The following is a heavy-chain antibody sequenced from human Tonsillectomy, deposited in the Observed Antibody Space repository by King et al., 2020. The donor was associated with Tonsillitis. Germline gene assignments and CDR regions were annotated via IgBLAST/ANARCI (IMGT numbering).Heavy chain of an antibody. CDR3: AVRRDCSDSNCYNAFYI. Sequence: VQLVESGGGVVQPGTSLRLSCEVSAFTFRTYVLDWVRQAPGQGLEWVAVISYVGKNKNYAESVQGRVTISRDNSKNTLFMQLNSLRPGETAVYYCAVRRDCSDSNCYNAFYIWGQGTMVTVSS. V-gene: IGHV3-30*04. CDR2: ISYVGKNK. D-gene: IGHD2-2*02. J-gene: IGHJ3*02. CDR1: AFTFRTYV.